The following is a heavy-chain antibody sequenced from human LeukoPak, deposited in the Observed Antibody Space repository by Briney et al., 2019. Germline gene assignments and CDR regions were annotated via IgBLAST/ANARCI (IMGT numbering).Heavy chain of an antibody. CDR3: ARGHYGLDI. V-gene: IGHV3-7*01. CDR2: INADGSER. Sequence: PGGSLRLSCVASGFTVSQHWTTWVRQAPGKGLEWVAHINADGSERDSVDSGTGRFTISKDTAKNSVYLQLSSLRAEDTARYYCARGHYGLDIWGQGTMVTVSS. CDR1: GFTVSQHW. D-gene: IGHD4-17*01. J-gene: IGHJ3*02.